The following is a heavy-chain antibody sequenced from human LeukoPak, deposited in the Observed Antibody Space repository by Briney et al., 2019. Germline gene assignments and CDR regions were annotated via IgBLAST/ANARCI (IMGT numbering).Heavy chain of an antibody. J-gene: IGHJ3*02. Sequence: ESGPTPLKPTQNLTLTCTFSGFTFTSSGVGGGWIRQPPGKALEWLALIWWNDDKRYSPTLKGRLTITPDTSQNQVVLKMTNMDPVDTATYYCAHVYGSGSFDIWGQGTMVTVSA. CDR3: AHVYGSGSFDI. D-gene: IGHD3-10*01. CDR2: IWWNDDK. V-gene: IGHV2-5*01. CDR1: GFTFTSSGVG.